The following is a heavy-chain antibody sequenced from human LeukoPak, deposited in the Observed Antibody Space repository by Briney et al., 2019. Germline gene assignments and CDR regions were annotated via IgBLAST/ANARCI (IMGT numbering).Heavy chain of an antibody. D-gene: IGHD6-13*01. Sequence: GGSLRLSCAASGFTVSTNYMSWVRQAPGKGLEWVSVIYSGDTTFYADSVRGKFTISRENAKNSFYLQMNNLRAGDTAVYYCARGADYSSSWCRESDAFDIWGQGTLVTASS. CDR1: GFTVSTNY. J-gene: IGHJ3*02. CDR2: IYSGDTT. CDR3: ARGADYSSSWCRESDAFDI. V-gene: IGHV3-66*01.